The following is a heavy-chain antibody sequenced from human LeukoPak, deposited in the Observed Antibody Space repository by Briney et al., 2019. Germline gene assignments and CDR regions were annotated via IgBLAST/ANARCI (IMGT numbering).Heavy chain of an antibody. V-gene: IGHV4-59*11. CDR3: ARGYDSSAYYPFNY. D-gene: IGHD3-22*01. CDR2: ISDSGSA. Sequence: SETLSLTCVVSGGSLSTHHWSWIRQSPGRGLEWIGYISDSGSANYNPSLKSRVTISVDTSKNQFSLMLSSVTAADTAVYYCARGYDSSAYYPFNYWGQGTLVTVSS. CDR1: GGSLSTHH. J-gene: IGHJ4*02.